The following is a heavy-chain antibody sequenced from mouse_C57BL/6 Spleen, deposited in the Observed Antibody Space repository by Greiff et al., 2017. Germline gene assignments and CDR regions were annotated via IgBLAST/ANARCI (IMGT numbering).Heavy chain of an antibody. CDR1: GYTFTSYW. D-gene: IGHD1-1*02. J-gene: IGHJ3*01. CDR3: AKGGGSCVWFAY. Sequence: QVQLQQPGAELVMPGASVKLSCKASGYTFTSYWMNWVKQRPGQGLEWIGEIDPSDSYTNYNQKFKGKSTLTVDKSSSTAYMQLSSLTSEDSAVYYCAKGGGSCVWFAYWGQGTLVTVSA. CDR2: IDPSDSYT. V-gene: IGHV1-69*01.